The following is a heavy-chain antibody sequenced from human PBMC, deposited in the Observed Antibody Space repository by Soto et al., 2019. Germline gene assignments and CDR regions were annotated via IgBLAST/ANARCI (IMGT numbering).Heavy chain of an antibody. V-gene: IGHV3-23*01. Sequence: EVQLLESGGGLVQPGGSLRLSCVASGFSFSGFAMSWVRQAPGKGLVWVSSITGTGVSIYYADSVRGRFTISRDNSKNTLYLQMSSLRAEDTASYYWAKDSIPYSSSYDLDHWGRGALVTVSS. CDR3: AKDSIPYSSSYDLDH. D-gene: IGHD6-6*01. CDR1: GFSFSGFA. CDR2: ITGTGVSI. J-gene: IGHJ4*02.